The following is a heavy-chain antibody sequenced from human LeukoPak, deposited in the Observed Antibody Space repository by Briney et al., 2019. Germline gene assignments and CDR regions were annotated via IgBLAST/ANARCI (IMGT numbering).Heavy chain of an antibody. CDR3: ARLSSLSGGFDY. V-gene: IGHV1-18*04. J-gene: IGHJ4*02. D-gene: IGHD1-26*01. CDR2: ISAYNGNT. Sequence: ASVKVSCKAFGYTFTSNYMHWVRQAPGQGLEWMGWISAYNGNTNYAQKLQGRVTMTTDTSTSTAYMELRSLRSDDTAVYYCARLSSLSGGFDYWGQGTLVTVSS. CDR1: GYTFTSNY.